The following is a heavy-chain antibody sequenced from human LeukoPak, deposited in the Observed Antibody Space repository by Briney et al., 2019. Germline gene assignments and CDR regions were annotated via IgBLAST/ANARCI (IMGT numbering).Heavy chain of an antibody. V-gene: IGHV1-18*01. CDR1: GYAFTSYG. CDR2: ISAYNGNT. J-gene: IGHJ4*02. D-gene: IGHD5-12*01. CDR3: ARVRWGMVATGLDY. Sequence: ASVKVSCKASGYAFTSYGISWVRQAPGQGLEWMGWISAYNGNTNYAQKLQGRVTMTTDTSTSTAYMELRSLRSDDTAVYYCARVRWGMVATGLDYWGQGTLVTVSS.